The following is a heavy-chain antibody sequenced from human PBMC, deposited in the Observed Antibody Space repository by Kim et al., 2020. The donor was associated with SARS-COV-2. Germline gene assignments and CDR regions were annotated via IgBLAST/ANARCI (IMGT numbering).Heavy chain of an antibody. V-gene: IGHV4-39*01. CDR2: IYYSGST. CDR3: CRVGVLRRDYYGMDV. J-gene: IGHJ6*02. D-gene: IGHD1-26*01. Sequence: SETLSLTCTVSGGSISSSSYYWGWIRQPPGKGLEWIGSIYYSGSTYYNPSLKSRVTISVDTSKNQFSLKLSSVTAADTAVYYCCRVGVLRRDYYGMDVWGQGTTVTVSS. CDR1: GGSISSSSYY.